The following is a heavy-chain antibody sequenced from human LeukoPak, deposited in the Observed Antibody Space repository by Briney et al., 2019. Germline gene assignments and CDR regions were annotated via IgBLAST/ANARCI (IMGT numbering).Heavy chain of an antibody. J-gene: IGHJ4*02. CDR2: INHSGST. CDR1: GGSFSGHY. Sequence: SETLSLTCAVYGGSFSGHYWSWIRQPPGKGLEWIGEINHSGSTNYNPSLKSRVTISVDTSKNQFSLKLSSVTAADTAVYYCARGRGDLVTTVVTPTYYFDYWGQGTLVTVSS. D-gene: IGHD4-23*01. CDR3: ARGRGDLVTTVVTPTYYFDY. V-gene: IGHV4-34*01.